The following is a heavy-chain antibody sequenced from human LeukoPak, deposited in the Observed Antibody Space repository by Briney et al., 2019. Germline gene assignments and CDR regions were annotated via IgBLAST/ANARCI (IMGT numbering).Heavy chain of an antibody. V-gene: IGHV3-11*01. CDR2: ISSSGSTI. CDR3: ARRTLRTDYYGSGRHQILDY. D-gene: IGHD3-10*01. J-gene: IGHJ4*02. Sequence: PGGSLRLSCAASGFTFSDYYMSWIRQAPGKGLEWVSYISSSGSTIYYADSVKGRFTISRGNAKNSLYLQMNSLRAEDTAVYYCARRTLRTDYYGSGRHQILDYWGQGTLVTVSS. CDR1: GFTFSDYY.